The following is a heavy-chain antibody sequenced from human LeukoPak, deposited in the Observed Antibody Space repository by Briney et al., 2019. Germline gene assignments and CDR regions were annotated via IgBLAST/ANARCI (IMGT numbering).Heavy chain of an antibody. D-gene: IGHD3-16*01. CDR2: ISYDGSNK. CDR1: GFTFSSYG. CDR3: AKDLGFPFDY. V-gene: IGHV3-30*18. Sequence: GGSLRLSCAASGFTFSSYGMHWVRQAPGKGLEWVAVISYDGSNKYYADSVKGRFTISRDNSKNTLYLQMNSLRAEDTAVYYCAKDLGFPFDYWGQGTLVTVSS. J-gene: IGHJ4*02.